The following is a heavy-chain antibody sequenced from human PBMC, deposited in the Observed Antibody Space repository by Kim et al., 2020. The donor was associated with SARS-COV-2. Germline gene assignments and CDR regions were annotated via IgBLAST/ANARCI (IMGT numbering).Heavy chain of an antibody. D-gene: IGHD1-1*01. CDR3: ARGTAGGNDGLRVDC. V-gene: IGHV3-48*02. Sequence: GGSLRLSCAASGFTFSTYGMNWVRQAPGKGLQWVSYIGSSDDIIYYAESVEGRFTISRDNDKSSLYLQMNSLRDEDTAVYYCARGTAGGNDGLRVDCWGQGALVTVSS. CDR1: GFTFSTYG. CDR2: IGSSDDII. J-gene: IGHJ4*02.